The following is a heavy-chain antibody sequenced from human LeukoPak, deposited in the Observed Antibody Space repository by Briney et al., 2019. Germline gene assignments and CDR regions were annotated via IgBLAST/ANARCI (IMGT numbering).Heavy chain of an antibody. Sequence: GGSLRLSCAASGFTFSSYSMNWVRQAPGKGLEWVALISNDGRNKYHADSVKGRFTISRDNSKNTVYLQMTSLRVEDTAVYYCARDPVSVGLRINSDYWGQGTLVTVSS. CDR2: ISNDGRNK. CDR1: GFTFSSYS. J-gene: IGHJ4*02. CDR3: ARDPVSVGLRINSDY. D-gene: IGHD3-3*01. V-gene: IGHV3-30*03.